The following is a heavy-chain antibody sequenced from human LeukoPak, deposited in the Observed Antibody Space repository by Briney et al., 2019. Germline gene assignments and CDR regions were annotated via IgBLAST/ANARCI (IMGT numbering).Heavy chain of an antibody. J-gene: IGHJ4*02. CDR2: IYYSGST. CDR1: GGSISSYY. Sequence: SETLSLTCTVSGGSISSYYWGWIRQPPGKGLEWIGSIYYSGSTYYNPSLKSRVTISVDTSKNQFSLKLSSVTAADTAVYYCARDEGSSWSYDYWGQGTLVTVSS. V-gene: IGHV4-39*07. CDR3: ARDEGSSWSYDY. D-gene: IGHD6-13*01.